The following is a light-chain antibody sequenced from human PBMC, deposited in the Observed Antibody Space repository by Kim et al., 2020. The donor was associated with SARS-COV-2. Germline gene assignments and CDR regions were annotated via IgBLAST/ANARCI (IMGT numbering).Light chain of an antibody. CDR1: SLRSYY. J-gene: IGLJ1*01. CDR2: GKN. V-gene: IGLV3-19*01. CDR3: NSRDSSGNHHYV. Sequence: SSELTQDPAVSVALGQTVRITCQGDSLRSYYASWYQQKPGQAPVLVIYGKNNRPSGIPDRFSGSRSGNTASLTITGAQAEDEADYYCNSRDSSGNHHYVF.